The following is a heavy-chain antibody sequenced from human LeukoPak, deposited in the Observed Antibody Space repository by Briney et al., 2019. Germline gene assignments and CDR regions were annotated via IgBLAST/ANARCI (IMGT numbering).Heavy chain of an antibody. CDR1: GGSISSGDFY. J-gene: IGHJ4*02. CDR2: IYTSGST. D-gene: IGHD3-22*01. CDR3: ARGPYYYDSSGSFDY. Sequence: SETLSLTCTVSGGSISSGDFYWSWIRQPAGNGLEWIGRIYTSGSTNYNPSLQSRVTIPVDTSKNQFSLKLTSVTAADTAVYYCARGPYYYDSSGSFDYWGQGTLVTVSS. V-gene: IGHV4-61*02.